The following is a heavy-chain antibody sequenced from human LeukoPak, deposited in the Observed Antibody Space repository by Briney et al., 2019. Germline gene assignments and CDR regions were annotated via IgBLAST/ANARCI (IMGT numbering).Heavy chain of an antibody. CDR1: GFTFSSYA. CDR2: ISYDGSNK. CDR3: ARVYESSGYYGDY. J-gene: IGHJ4*02. V-gene: IGHV3-30-3*01. Sequence: GGPLRLSCAASGFTFSSYAMHWVRQAPGKGLEWVADISYDGSNKYYADSVKGRFTISRDNSKNTLYLQMNSLRAEDTAVYYGARVYESSGYYGDYWVEGTLVT. D-gene: IGHD3-22*01.